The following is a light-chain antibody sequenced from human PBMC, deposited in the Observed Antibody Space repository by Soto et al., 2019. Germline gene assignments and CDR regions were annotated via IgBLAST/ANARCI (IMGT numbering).Light chain of an antibody. V-gene: IGKV3-11*01. CDR2: DAS. CDR3: QQYDNWPPLT. J-gene: IGKJ4*01. Sequence: EIVLTQSPATLSLSPGERATLSCRASQSVSSYLAWYQQKPGQAPRLLIYDASNRATGIPARFSGSGSETEFTLTISSLQSEDFAVYYCQQYDNWPPLTFGGGTKVEIK. CDR1: QSVSSY.